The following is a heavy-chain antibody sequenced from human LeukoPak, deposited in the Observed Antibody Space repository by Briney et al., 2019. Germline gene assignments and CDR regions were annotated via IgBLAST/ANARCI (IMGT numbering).Heavy chain of an antibody. CDR3: AKESYHYDSSGLSPADY. J-gene: IGHJ4*02. D-gene: IGHD3-22*01. CDR2: ISYDGSNK. CDR1: GFTFSSYG. V-gene: IGHV3-30*18. Sequence: GGSLRLSCAASGFTFSSYGMHWVRQAPGKGLEWVAVISYDGSNKYYADSVKGRFTISRDNSKNTLYLQMNSLRAEDTAVYYCAKESYHYDSSGLSPADYWGQGTLVTVSS.